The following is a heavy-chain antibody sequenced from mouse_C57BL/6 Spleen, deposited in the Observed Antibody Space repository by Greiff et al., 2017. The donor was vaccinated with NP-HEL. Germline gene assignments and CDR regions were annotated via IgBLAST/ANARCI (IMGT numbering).Heavy chain of an antibody. J-gene: IGHJ3*01. Sequence: VQLQQSGPELVKPGASVKISCKASGYTFTDYYMNWVKQSHGKSLEWIGDINPNNGGTSYNQKFKGKATLTVDKSSSTAYMELRSLTSEDSAVYYCAREGMVTTSWFAYWGQGTLVTVSA. V-gene: IGHV1-26*01. CDR2: INPNNGGT. CDR1: GYTFTDYY. D-gene: IGHD2-2*01. CDR3: AREGMVTTSWFAY.